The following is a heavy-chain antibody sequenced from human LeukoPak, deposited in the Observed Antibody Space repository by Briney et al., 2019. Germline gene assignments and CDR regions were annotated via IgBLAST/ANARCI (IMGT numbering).Heavy chain of an antibody. Sequence: GGSLRLSCAASGFTFSNYWMHWVRQAPGKGLVWVSRINGDGSSTNYADSVKGRFTISRDNAKNTLYLQRNNLRVEDTAVYYCASARYSSSWHWGQGTLVTVSS. D-gene: IGHD6-13*01. CDR1: GFTFSNYW. J-gene: IGHJ4*02. CDR2: INGDGSST. CDR3: ASARYSSSWH. V-gene: IGHV3-74*01.